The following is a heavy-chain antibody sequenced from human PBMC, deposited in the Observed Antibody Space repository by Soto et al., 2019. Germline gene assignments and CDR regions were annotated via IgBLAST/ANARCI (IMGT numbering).Heavy chain of an antibody. V-gene: IGHV1-69*13. Sequence: GPPVKVSCKASGGTFSSYAISWVRQAPGQGLEWMGGIIPIFGTANYAQKFQGRVTITADESTSTAYMELSSLRSEDTAVYYCARDLNFLWPAWGQGTLVTVSS. D-gene: IGHD1-1*01. CDR1: GGTFSSYA. CDR2: IIPIFGTA. CDR3: ARDLNFLWPA. J-gene: IGHJ5*02.